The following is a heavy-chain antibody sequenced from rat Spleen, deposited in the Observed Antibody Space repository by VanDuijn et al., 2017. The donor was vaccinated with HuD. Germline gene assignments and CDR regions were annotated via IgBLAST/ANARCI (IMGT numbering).Heavy chain of an antibody. Sequence: QVQLKESGPGLMQPSDTLSLTCTVSGFSLNRNGVGWVRQPLGKGLVWMGTIWAGGTTNYNSAVQSRLSISRDTSKSQLFLKMSNLQTEDTAIYFCTRTYGGYTSHWFAFWGQGTLVTVSS. CDR2: IWAGGTT. J-gene: IGHJ3*01. V-gene: IGHV2-72*01. CDR1: GFSLNRNG. CDR3: TRTYGGYTSHWFAF. D-gene: IGHD1-11*01.